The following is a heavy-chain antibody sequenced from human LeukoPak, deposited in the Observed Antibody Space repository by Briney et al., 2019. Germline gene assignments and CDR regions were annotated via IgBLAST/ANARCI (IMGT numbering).Heavy chain of an antibody. V-gene: IGHV3-48*03. CDR2: ISSTGNTI. D-gene: IGHD6-13*01. J-gene: IGHJ6*03. Sequence: PGGSLRLSCATSGFTFSSFEMDWVREAPGKGLEWVSYISSTGNTIYYADSVKGRFTISRDNAKNSLYLQMNSLRAEDAAVYYCARDLAAAGLYYMDVWGKGTTVTVSS. CDR3: ARDLAAAGLYYMDV. CDR1: GFTFSSFE.